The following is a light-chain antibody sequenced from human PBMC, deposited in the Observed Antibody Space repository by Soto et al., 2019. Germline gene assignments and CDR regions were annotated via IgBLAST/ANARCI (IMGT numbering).Light chain of an antibody. Sequence: QSVLPQPASVSGSPGQAITISCTGTSSDIGGYNYVSWYQHHPGKAPKLIIYDVSNRPSGVSNRFSGSKSGNTASLTISGLQAEDEADYYCSSYTSSSTLFYVFGTGTKVTVL. CDR2: DVS. V-gene: IGLV2-14*03. CDR3: SSYTSSSTLFYV. J-gene: IGLJ1*01. CDR1: SSDIGGYNY.